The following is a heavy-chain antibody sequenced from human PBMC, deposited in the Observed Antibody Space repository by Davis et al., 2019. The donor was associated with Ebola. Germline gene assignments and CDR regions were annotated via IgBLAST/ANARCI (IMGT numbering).Heavy chain of an antibody. J-gene: IGHJ6*03. CDR1: GFTFSGHT. D-gene: IGHD1-26*01. V-gene: IGHV3-30*04. Sequence: PGGSLRLSCAASGFTFSGHTMYWVRQAPGKGLDWVAVISYDGDNKHYADAVKGQFTVSRDNSRNILYLQVNSLRPEDTATYYCVKGRFFGSLTDLHMDVWGRGTAVTVSS. CDR3: VKGRFFGSLTDLHMDV. CDR2: ISYDGDNK.